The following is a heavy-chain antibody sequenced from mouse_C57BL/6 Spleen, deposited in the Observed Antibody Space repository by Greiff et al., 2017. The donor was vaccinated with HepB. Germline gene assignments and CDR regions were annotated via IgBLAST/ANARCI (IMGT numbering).Heavy chain of an antibody. J-gene: IGHJ2*01. CDR3: ARGGWDWGNY. V-gene: IGHV1-82*01. D-gene: IGHD4-1*01. CDR2: IYPGDGDT. CDR1: GYAFSSSW. Sequence: VQLQQSGPELVKPGASVKISCKASGYAFSSSWMNWVKQRPGKGLEWIGRIYPGDGDTNYNGKFKGKATLTADKSSSTAYMQLSSLTSEDSAVYFCARGGWDWGNYWGQGTTLTVSS.